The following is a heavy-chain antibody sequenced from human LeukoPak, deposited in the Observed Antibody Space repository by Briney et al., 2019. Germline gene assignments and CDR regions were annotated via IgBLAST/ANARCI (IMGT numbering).Heavy chain of an antibody. D-gene: IGHD3-3*01. J-gene: IGHJ4*02. CDR3: ARDSRQFLKWIYSFDF. CDR1: GFTFSSYW. V-gene: IGHV3-74*01. CDR2: INSDGSST. Sequence: GGSLRLSCAASGFTFSSYWMHWVRQAPGKGLVWVSRINSDGSSTSYADSVKGRFTISRDNSNKTLYLQMNSLRDEDTAVYYCARDSRQFLKWIYSFDFWGQGTPVTVSS.